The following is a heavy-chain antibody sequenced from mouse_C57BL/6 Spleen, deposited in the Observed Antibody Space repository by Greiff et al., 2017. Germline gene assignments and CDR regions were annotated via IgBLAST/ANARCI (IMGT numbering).Heavy chain of an antibody. CDR1: GYTFTSYW. Sequence: VQLQQPGAELVRPGSSVKLSCKASGYTFTSYWMDWVKQRPGQGLEWIGNIYPSDSETHYNQKFKDKATLTVDKSSSTAYMQRSSLTSEDSAVYYCARGGYGGNPYYAMDYWGQGTSVTVSS. V-gene: IGHV1-61*01. D-gene: IGHD1-1*02. CDR2: IYPSDSET. J-gene: IGHJ4*01. CDR3: ARGGYGGNPYYAMDY.